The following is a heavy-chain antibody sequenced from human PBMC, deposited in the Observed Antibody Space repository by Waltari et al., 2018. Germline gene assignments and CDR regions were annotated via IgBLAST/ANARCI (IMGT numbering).Heavy chain of an antibody. J-gene: IGHJ4*02. CDR2: ISGSGGST. CDR3: AKISVGFSGWGSFDY. CDR1: GFTFSSNA. D-gene: IGHD6-19*01. Sequence: EVQLVESGGGLVQPGGSRDLSCAASGFTFSSNAMTWARRAPGKGLEWVSAISGSGGSTYYADSVKGRFTISRDNSKNTLYLQMNSLRAEDTAVYYCAKISVGFSGWGSFDYWGQGTLVTVSS. V-gene: IGHV3-23*04.